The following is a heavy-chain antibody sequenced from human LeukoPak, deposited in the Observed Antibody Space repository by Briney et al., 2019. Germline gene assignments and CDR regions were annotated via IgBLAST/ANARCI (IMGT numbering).Heavy chain of an antibody. D-gene: IGHD3-22*01. Sequence: PGGSLRLSCAASGFTFSSYAMHWVRQAPGKGLEWVAVISYDGSNKYYADPVKGRFTISRDNSKNTLYLQMNSLRAEDTAVYYCARSYGSSGYYPHFDYWGQGTLVTVSS. J-gene: IGHJ4*02. V-gene: IGHV3-30-3*01. CDR1: GFTFSSYA. CDR3: ARSYGSSGYYPHFDY. CDR2: ISYDGSNK.